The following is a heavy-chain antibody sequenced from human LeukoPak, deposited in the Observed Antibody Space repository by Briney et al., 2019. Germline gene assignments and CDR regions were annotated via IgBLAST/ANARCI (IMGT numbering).Heavy chain of an antibody. CDR3: AVRNSDDWPFDS. Sequence: SRTLSLTRTVTGGSFSSSGYYWGWIRQPPGKGLEWAGSIYSVRSTSHNPSLQSRVNIPVDKSKKQFSPKLSSATGADTAVYYFAVRNSDDWPFDSWSEGALVTVS. CDR2: IYSVRST. D-gene: IGHD3-9*01. V-gene: IGHV4-39*01. CDR1: GGSFSSSGYY. J-gene: IGHJ4*02.